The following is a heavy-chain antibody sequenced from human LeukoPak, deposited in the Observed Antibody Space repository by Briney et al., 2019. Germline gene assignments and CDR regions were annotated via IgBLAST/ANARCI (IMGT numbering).Heavy chain of an antibody. CDR1: GFTFPNAW. V-gene: IGHV3-15*01. CDR3: TTGLDIIVVDQLVPFDF. J-gene: IGHJ4*02. Sequence: PGGSLRLSCAASGFTFPNAWMTWVRQAPGKGLEWVGRIISRAAGGATDYAAAVKGRFTISRDDSTETVFPHMDTLKTEDTAVYYCTTGLDIIVVDQLVPFDFWGQGTLVTVSS. CDR2: IISRAAGGAT. D-gene: IGHD2-15*01.